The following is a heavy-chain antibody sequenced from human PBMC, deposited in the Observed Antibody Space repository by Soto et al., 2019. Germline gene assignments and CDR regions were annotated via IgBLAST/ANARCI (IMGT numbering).Heavy chain of an antibody. Sequence: VASVKVSCKASGGTFSSYAISWVRQAPGQGLEWMGGIIPIFGTANYAQKFQGRVTITADESTSTAYMELSSLRSEDTAVYYCAREEEYCSGGSCLYFDYWGQGTLVTVSS. V-gene: IGHV1-69*13. CDR3: AREEEYCSGGSCLYFDY. CDR1: GGTFSSYA. CDR2: IIPIFGTA. D-gene: IGHD2-15*01. J-gene: IGHJ4*02.